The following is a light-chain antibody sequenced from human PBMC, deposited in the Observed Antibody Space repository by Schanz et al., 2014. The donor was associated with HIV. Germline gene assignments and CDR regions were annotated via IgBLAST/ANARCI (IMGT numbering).Light chain of an antibody. CDR3: CSYAGKYTVL. J-gene: IGLJ2*01. CDR2: EVS. CDR1: SSDVGSYNL. Sequence: QSVLTQPASVSGSPGQSITISCTGTSSDVGSYNLVSWYQQHPGKAPKLMIYEVSKRPSGVSNRFSGSKSGNTASLTFSGLQAEDEADYYCCSYAGKYTVLFGGGTKLTVL. V-gene: IGLV2-23*02.